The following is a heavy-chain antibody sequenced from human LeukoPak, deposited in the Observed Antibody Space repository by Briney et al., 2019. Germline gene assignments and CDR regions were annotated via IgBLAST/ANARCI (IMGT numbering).Heavy chain of an antibody. J-gene: IGHJ4*02. CDR3: ARESAGGPDY. Sequence: GGSLRLSCVASGFTLSSHWMSWVRQAPGQGLEWVANIKQDGSEQYYVDSVRGRFTISRDNAKNSVYLQMKSLTAEDTAIYYCARESAGGPDYWGQGTLVTVSS. CDR1: GFTLSSHW. V-gene: IGHV3-7*05. D-gene: IGHD6-19*01. CDR2: IKQDGSEQ.